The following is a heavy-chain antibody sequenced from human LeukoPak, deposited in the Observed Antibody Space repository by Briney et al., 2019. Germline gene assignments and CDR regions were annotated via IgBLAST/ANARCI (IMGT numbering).Heavy chain of an antibody. CDR3: ARTYGDYVLDDAFDI. V-gene: IGHV4-59*01. CDR1: GGSISSYY. CDR2: IYYSGTT. J-gene: IGHJ3*02. Sequence: SETLSLTCTVSGGSISSYYGRWMREPRGKGVEGIVYIYYSGTTNYTPSLTRRVTLSVATSKTQFSLKLSSVTAADTAVYYCARTYGDYVLDDAFDIWGQGTMVTVSS. D-gene: IGHD4-17*01.